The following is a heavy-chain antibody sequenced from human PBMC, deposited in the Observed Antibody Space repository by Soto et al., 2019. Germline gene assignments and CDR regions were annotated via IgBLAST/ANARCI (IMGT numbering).Heavy chain of an antibody. CDR2: IIPIISII. V-gene: IGHV1-69*04. CDR3: AGDPDSHYNDSHASSYP. CDR1: GGTFSTYT. Sequence: SVKVSCKASGGTFSTYTITWVRQAPGQGLEWMGRIIPIISIINYAQKFQGRVTITADKFTCTAYMELTRLRSDDTAVYYCAGDPDSHYNDSHASSYPWGQGTLVTVSS. D-gene: IGHD3-22*01. J-gene: IGHJ5*02.